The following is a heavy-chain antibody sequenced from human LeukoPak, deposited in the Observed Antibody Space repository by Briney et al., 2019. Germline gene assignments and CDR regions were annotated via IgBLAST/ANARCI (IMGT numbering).Heavy chain of an antibody. CDR3: ERGDMVRGLYYMDV. D-gene: IGHD3-10*01. Sequence: ASVKVSCKASGYTFTSYAISWVRQAPGQWLEWMGWVNPNSGGTDYAQKFQGRITMTRETSISTAYMELNSLRSDDTAVYYCERGDMVRGLYYMDVWGRGTTVTVSS. CDR2: VNPNSGGT. J-gene: IGHJ6*03. V-gene: IGHV1-2*02. CDR1: GYTFTSYA.